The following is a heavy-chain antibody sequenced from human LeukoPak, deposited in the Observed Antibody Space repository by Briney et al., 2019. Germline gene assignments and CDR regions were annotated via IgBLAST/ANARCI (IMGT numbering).Heavy chain of an antibody. CDR1: GYTFTSYD. CDR2: MNPNSGKT. CDR3: ARGSPPNYYGSGSYLLGFDP. V-gene: IGHV1-8*01. D-gene: IGHD3-10*01. Sequence: GASVKVSCKASGYTFTSYDINWVRQATGQGLEWMGWMNPNSGKTGYAQKFQGRVTMTRNTSRSTAYMELSSLRSEDTAVYYCARGSPPNYYGSGSYLLGFDPWGQGTLVTVSS. J-gene: IGHJ5*02.